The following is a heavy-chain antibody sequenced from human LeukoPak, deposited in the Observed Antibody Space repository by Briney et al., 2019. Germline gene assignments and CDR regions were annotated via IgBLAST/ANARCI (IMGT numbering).Heavy chain of an antibody. J-gene: IGHJ4*02. V-gene: IGHV3-30-3*01. CDR3: ASGRGDYGVYFDY. D-gene: IGHD4-17*01. CDR1: GFTFSSYA. CDR2: ISYDGSNK. Sequence: GRSLRLSCAASGFTFSSYAMHWVRQAPGKGLEWVAVISYDGSNKYYADSVKGRFTISRDNSKNTLYLQMNSLTAEDTAVYYCASGRGDYGVYFDYWGQGTLVTVSS.